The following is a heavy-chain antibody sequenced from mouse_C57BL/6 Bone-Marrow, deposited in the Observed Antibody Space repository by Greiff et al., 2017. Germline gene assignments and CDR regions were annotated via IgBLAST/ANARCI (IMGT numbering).Heavy chain of an antibody. Sequence: VQLQLSGAELVRPGASVKLSCTASGFNIKDYYMHWVKQRPEQGLEWIGRVDPEDGDTEYAPKFQGKATMTADTSSNTAYLQLSSLTSEDTAVYYCTTLSTIVTTVDYWGQGTTLTVSS. D-gene: IGHD2-2*01. CDR3: TTLSTIVTTVDY. J-gene: IGHJ2*01. CDR2: VDPEDGDT. CDR1: GFNIKDYY. V-gene: IGHV14-1*01.